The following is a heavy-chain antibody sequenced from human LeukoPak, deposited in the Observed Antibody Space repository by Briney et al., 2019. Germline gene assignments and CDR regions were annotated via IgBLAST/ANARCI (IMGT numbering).Heavy chain of an antibody. D-gene: IGHD2-15*01. Sequence: ASVTVSCKASGYTFTSYGITWVRQAPGQGLEWMGWISAYNGDTNYAQKLQGRVTMTTDTSTSTAYMELRSLRSDDTAVYYCARSIYCSGGSCYGEFAYWGQGTLVTVSS. J-gene: IGHJ4*02. V-gene: IGHV1-18*01. CDR3: ARSIYCSGGSCYGEFAY. CDR1: GYTFTSYG. CDR2: ISAYNGDT.